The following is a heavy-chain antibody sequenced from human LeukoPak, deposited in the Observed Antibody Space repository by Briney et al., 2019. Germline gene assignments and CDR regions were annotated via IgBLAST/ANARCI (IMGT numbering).Heavy chain of an antibody. V-gene: IGHV4-61*01. CDR2: IYYSGST. Sequence: SETLSLTCTVSGGSVGSGTYYRSWIRQPPGKGLEWIGYIYYSGSTNYNPSLKSRVTISVDTSKNQFSLKLSSVTAADTAVYYCARRQWPRGGFDIWGQGTMVTVSS. D-gene: IGHD6-19*01. J-gene: IGHJ3*02. CDR1: GGSVGSGTYY. CDR3: ARRQWPRGGFDI.